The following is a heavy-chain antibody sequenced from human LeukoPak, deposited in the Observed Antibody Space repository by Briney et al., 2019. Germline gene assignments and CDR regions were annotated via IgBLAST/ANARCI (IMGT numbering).Heavy chain of an antibody. CDR2: MYSGGST. J-gene: IGHJ3*02. Sequence: PGGSLRLSCAASGFTASNNYMSWVRQAPGKGLEWVSVMYSGGSTNYADSVKGRFIISRDDSKNILDLQMNSLKAEDTAVYYCARGNYASTGPGALDIWGQGIMVTVSS. V-gene: IGHV3-53*01. CDR3: ARGNYASTGPGALDI. D-gene: IGHD3-22*01. CDR1: GFTASNNY.